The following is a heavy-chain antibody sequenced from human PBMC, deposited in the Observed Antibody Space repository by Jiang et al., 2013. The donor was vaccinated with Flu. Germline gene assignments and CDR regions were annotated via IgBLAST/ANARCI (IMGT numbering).Heavy chain of an antibody. Sequence: RLSCAASGFTFSSYAMSWVRQAPGKGLEWVSAISGSGGSTYYADSVKGRFTISRDNSKNTLYLQMNSLRAEDTAVYYCAKYLNNYYDSSGYFVYWGQGTLVTVSS. J-gene: IGHJ4*02. CDR1: GFTFSSYA. CDR2: ISGSGGST. D-gene: IGHD3-22*01. V-gene: IGHV3-23*01. CDR3: AKYLNNYYDSSGYFVY.